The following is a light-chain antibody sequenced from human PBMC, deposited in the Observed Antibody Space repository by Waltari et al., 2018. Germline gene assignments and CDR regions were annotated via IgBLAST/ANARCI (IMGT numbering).Light chain of an antibody. CDR2: EDN. V-gene: IGLV3-10*01. CDR1: ALPKKY. Sequence: SDELTQPPSVSVSPGQTARITCSGDALPKKYDHWYQQKSGQAPVVVIYEDNKRPSEIPERFSGSISVTMATLTISGAQVEDEADYYCYSTDSSGLVVFGTGTKGTVL. J-gene: IGLJ1*01. CDR3: YSTDSSGLVV.